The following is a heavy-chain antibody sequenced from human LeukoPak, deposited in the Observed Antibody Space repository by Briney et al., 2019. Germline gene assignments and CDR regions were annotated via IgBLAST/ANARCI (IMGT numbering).Heavy chain of an antibody. V-gene: IGHV1-2*02. Sequence: ASVKVSCKASGYTFTGYYMHWVRQAPGQGLEWRGWINPNSGGTTYVQKFQGRVTMTRDTSISTAYMELSRLRSDDTAVYYCARENVGYYGSGSYYYYGMDVWGQGTTVTVSS. D-gene: IGHD3-10*01. CDR2: INPNSGGT. J-gene: IGHJ6*02. CDR1: GYTFTGYY. CDR3: ARENVGYYGSGSYYYYGMDV.